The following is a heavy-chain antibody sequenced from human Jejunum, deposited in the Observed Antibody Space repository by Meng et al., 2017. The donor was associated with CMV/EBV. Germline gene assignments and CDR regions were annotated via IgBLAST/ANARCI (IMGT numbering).Heavy chain of an antibody. J-gene: IGHJ4*02. Sequence: EGEFGGSGGGLVQPGWSLGLSCACSGFALRSYWMHWVRQAPGKGLEWVSRIDIDGRDITYADSVKGRFTISRDTAKNMLYLEMNSLRVEDTAVYYCARGLEEYLGWEMGYWGQGTLVTVSS. D-gene: IGHD2/OR15-2a*01. CDR3: ARGLEEYLGWEMGY. CDR2: IDIDGRDI. CDR1: GFALRSYW. V-gene: IGHV3-74*03.